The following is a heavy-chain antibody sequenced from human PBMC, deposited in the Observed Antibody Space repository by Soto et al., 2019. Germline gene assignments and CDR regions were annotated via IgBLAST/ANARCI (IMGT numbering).Heavy chain of an antibody. D-gene: IGHD6-19*01. CDR3: ARVGYSSGGYYHGAEYFQH. CDR1: GYTFTSYY. V-gene: IGHV1-46*03. CDR2: INPSGGST. J-gene: IGHJ1*01. Sequence: QVQLVQSGAEVKKPGASVKVSCKASGYTFTSYYMHWVRQAPGQGLECMGIINPSGGSTSYAQKFQGRVTMTRDTSTSTVYMEMSSLRSEDTAVYYCARVGYSSGGYYHGAEYFQHWGQGTLVTVSS.